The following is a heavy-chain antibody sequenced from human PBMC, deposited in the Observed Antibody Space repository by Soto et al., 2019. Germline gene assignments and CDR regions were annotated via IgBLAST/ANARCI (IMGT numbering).Heavy chain of an antibody. V-gene: IGHV4-59*02. Sequence: QAQLQESGPGLVKPSETLSLTCTVSGGSVSRHHWTWIRQPPGKGLEWIGDYSDSASYSPSLKSRLTISADTSKXQXXLXXXSVTXXXXXXXXXXTYSRGEGGRGYWGQGALVTVSS. CDR1: GGSVSRHH. J-gene: IGHJ4*02. CDR3: XTYSRGEGGRGY. CDR2: DYSDSA. D-gene: IGHD6-19*01.